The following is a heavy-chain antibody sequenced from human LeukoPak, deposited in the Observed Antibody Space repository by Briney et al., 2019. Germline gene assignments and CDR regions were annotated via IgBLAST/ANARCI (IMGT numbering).Heavy chain of an antibody. CDR3: ARPDTVATPSYTY. Sequence: QSGGSLRLSCAASGFTLSSYAMSWVRQAPGKGLDWVSGISASGYTTYNADSVKGRFTISRDNSKNTVYLQMNSLRADDTAVYYCARPDTVATPSYTYWGQGTLVTVSS. V-gene: IGHV3-23*01. CDR1: GFTLSSYA. J-gene: IGHJ4*02. CDR2: ISASGYTT. D-gene: IGHD5-12*01.